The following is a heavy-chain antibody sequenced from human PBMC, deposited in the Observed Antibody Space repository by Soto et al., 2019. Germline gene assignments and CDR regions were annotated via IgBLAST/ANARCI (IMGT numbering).Heavy chain of an antibody. D-gene: IGHD3-22*01. CDR2: INPSGGST. Sequence: GASVKVSCKASGYTFSNYYMHWVRQAPGQGLEWMGVINPSGGSTTYAQKFQGRVTMTRDTSTSTVYMELSSLRSEDAAVYYCARDHYYDSSGFYLTIDSWGQGTLVTVSS. V-gene: IGHV1-46*01. CDR3: ARDHYYDSSGFYLTIDS. CDR1: GYTFSNYY. J-gene: IGHJ4*02.